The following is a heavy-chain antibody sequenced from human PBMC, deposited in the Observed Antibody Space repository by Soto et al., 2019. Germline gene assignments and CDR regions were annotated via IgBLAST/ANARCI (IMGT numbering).Heavy chain of an antibody. Sequence: QVKLVQSGAEVQKPGASVKVSCTTSGYIFNNFGITWVRQAPGLGLEWLGWIYCKAGTINFAQKFQGRVTITTDTSTITAYIALRSLTFDVSAVHFCARGIDSDIDYWGQGNLVTVS. CDR2: IYCKAGTI. CDR3: ARGIDSDIDY. D-gene: IGHD3-9*01. V-gene: IGHV1-18*01. J-gene: IGHJ4*02. CDR1: GYIFNNFG.